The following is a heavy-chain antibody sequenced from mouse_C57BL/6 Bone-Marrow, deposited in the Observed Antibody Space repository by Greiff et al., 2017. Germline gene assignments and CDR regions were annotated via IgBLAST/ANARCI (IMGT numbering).Heavy chain of an antibody. D-gene: IGHD2-4*01. CDR1: GFNIKDYY. Sequence: VQLQQSGAELVKPGASVKLSCTASGFNIKDYYMHWVKQRTEQGLEWIGRIDPEDGETKYSPKLQGKATITANTSSNTAYLQLSSLTSEDTAVYYCARGDDDGFAYWGQGTLVTVSA. V-gene: IGHV14-2*01. CDR2: IDPEDGET. J-gene: IGHJ3*01. CDR3: ARGDDDGFAY.